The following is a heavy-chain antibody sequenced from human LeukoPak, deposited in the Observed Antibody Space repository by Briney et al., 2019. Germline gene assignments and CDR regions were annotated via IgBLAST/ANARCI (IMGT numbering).Heavy chain of an antibody. CDR3: ARYHYGSNYFDY. CDR1: GFTFSSYS. D-gene: IGHD3-10*01. CDR2: ISSSSSTI. J-gene: IGHJ4*02. V-gene: IGHV3-48*01. Sequence: GGSLRLSCAASGFTFSSYSINWVRQAPGKGLEWVSYISSSSSTINYADSVKGRFTISRDNAKNSLYLQMNSLRAEDTAVYYCARYHYGSNYFDYWGRGTLVTVSS.